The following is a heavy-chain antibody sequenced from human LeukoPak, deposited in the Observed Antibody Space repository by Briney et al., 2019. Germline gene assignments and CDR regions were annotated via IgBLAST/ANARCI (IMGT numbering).Heavy chain of an antibody. V-gene: IGHV3-7*01. CDR1: GFTFSTFW. Sequence: GGSLRLSCAVSGFTFSTFWMTWVRQAPGKGLEWVGNIKRDGSETYYVASVRGRFTISRGNAKNSLYLQMNSLRAEDTAVYFCARERETYNDYWGQGTLVTVSS. CDR2: IKRDGSET. CDR3: ARERETYNDY. J-gene: IGHJ4*02. D-gene: IGHD1-1*01.